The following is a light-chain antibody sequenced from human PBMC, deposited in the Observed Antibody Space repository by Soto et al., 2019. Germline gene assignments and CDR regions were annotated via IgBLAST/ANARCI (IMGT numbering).Light chain of an antibody. J-gene: IGKJ1*01. V-gene: IGKV3-15*01. CDR3: QQYNSYPWT. CDR2: GAS. CDR1: QSVSSN. Sequence: EIVMTQSPATLSVSPGERATLSCRASQSVSSNLAWYQQKPGQAPRLLIYGASTRATGIPARFSGSGSGTEFTLTISSLQSDDFATYYCQQYNSYPWTFGQGNKVDIK.